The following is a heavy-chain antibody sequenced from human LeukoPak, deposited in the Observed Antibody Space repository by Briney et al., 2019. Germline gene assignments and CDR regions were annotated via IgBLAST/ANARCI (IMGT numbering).Heavy chain of an antibody. D-gene: IGHD2-21*01. V-gene: IGHV3-66*01. J-gene: IGHJ4*02. CDR1: GFTVSSNY. CDR2: IYSIGST. CDR3: AGSLAYCGGDCRLGDY. Sequence: GGSLRLSCAASGFTVSSNYMSWVRQAPGKGLEWVSVIYSIGSTYYADSVKGRFTISRDNSKNTFYLQMNSLRAEDTAVYYCAGSLAYCGGDCRLGDYWGQGTLATVSS.